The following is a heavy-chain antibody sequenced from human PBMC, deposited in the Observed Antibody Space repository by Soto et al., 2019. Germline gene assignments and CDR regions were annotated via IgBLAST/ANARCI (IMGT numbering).Heavy chain of an antibody. D-gene: IGHD3-22*01. CDR1: GGSISSGGYY. CDR2: IYYSGST. J-gene: IGHJ5*02. Sequence: SETLSLTCTVSGGSISSGGYYWSWIRQHPGKGLEWIGYIYYSGSTYYNPSLKSRVTISVDTSKNQFSLKLSSVTAADTAVYYCARETYYYDSSGYYLGVYWFDPWGQGTLVTVSS. CDR3: ARETYYYDSSGYYLGVYWFDP. V-gene: IGHV4-31*03.